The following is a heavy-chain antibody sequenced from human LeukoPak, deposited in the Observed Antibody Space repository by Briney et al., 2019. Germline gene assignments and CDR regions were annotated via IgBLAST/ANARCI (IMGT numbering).Heavy chain of an antibody. CDR1: GGSFSGYY. D-gene: IGHD2-2*01. CDR3: ARGLGRRYQLLFLSLNWFDP. V-gene: IGHV4-34*01. Sequence: PETLSLTCAVYGGSFSGYYWSWIRQPPGKGLEWIGEINHSGSTNYNPSLKSRVTISVDTSKNQFSLKLSSVTAADTAVYYCARGLGRRYQLLFLSLNWFDPWGQGTLVTVSS. CDR2: INHSGST. J-gene: IGHJ5*02.